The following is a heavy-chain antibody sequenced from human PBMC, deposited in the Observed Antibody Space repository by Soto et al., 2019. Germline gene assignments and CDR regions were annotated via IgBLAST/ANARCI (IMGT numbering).Heavy chain of an antibody. J-gene: IGHJ4*02. Sequence: SETLSLTCTVPGGSINSSDYLWGWIRQPPGKGPEWIGSIYYSGSTYYNPSLESRVTISVDTSKNQFSLKLTSVTAAHTAVYYCAGHSTPWDRSGYYDYWGRGTLVTVSS. CDR2: IYYSGST. V-gene: IGHV4-39*01. CDR1: GGSINSSDYL. D-gene: IGHD3-22*01. CDR3: AGHSTPWDRSGYYDY.